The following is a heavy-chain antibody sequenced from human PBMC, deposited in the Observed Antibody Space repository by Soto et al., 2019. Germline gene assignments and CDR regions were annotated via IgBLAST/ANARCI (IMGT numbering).Heavy chain of an antibody. CDR2: INHSGST. CDR3: ARLTAIRGVVNWIDP. Sequence: SETLSLTCAVYGGSFSGYYWSWIRQPPGKGLEWIGEINHSGSTNYNPSLKSRVTILLDTSKNQFSLRVSSVTAADTAVYYCARLTAIRGVVNWIDPWGQGTLVTVSS. V-gene: IGHV4-34*01. CDR1: GGSFSGYY. J-gene: IGHJ5*02. D-gene: IGHD3-10*01.